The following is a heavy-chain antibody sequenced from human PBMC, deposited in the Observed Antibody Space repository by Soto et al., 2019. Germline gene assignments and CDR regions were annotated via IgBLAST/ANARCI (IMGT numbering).Heavy chain of an antibody. CDR1: GGTFSSYT. D-gene: IGHD2-2*01. Sequence: QVQLVQSGAEVKKPGSSVKVSCKASGGTFSSYTISWVRQAPGQGLEWMGRIIPILGIANYAQKFQGRVTITADKSTSTAYMELSSLRSEDTAVYYCARSTVLPAAIYYYGMAVWGQGTTVTVSS. CDR2: IIPILGIA. J-gene: IGHJ6*02. CDR3: ARSTVLPAAIYYYGMAV. V-gene: IGHV1-69*02.